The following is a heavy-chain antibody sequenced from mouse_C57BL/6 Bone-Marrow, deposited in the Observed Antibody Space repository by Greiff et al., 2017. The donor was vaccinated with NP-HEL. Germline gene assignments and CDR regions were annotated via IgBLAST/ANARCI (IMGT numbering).Heavy chain of an antibody. D-gene: IGHD4-1*01. J-gene: IGHJ2*01. V-gene: IGHV1-19*01. CDR1: GYTFTDYY. Sequence: EVQLQQSGPVLVKPGASVKMSCKASGYTFTDYYMNWVKQSHGKSLEWIGVINPYNGGTSYNQKFKGKATLTVDKSSSTAYMELNSLTSEDSAVYYCARSRGGTDYWGQGTTLTVSS. CDR2: INPYNGGT. CDR3: ARSRGGTDY.